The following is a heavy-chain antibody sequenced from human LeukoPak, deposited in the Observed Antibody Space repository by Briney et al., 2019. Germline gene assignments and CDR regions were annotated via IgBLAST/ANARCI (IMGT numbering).Heavy chain of an antibody. CDR1: GFTVSSNS. J-gene: IGHJ4*02. V-gene: IGHV3-30*04. Sequence: GGSLRLSCTVSGFTVSSNSMHWVRQAPGKGLEWVAVISYDGSNKYYADSVKGRFTISRDNSKNTLYLQMNSLRAEDTAVYYCAKDSRPYSSGWILFDYWGQGTLVTVSS. CDR3: AKDSRPYSSGWILFDY. CDR2: ISYDGSNK. D-gene: IGHD6-19*01.